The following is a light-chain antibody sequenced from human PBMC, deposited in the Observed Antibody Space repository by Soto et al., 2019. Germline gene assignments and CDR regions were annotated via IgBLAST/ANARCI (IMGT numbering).Light chain of an antibody. Sequence: EIVLGQSPGTLSLSPGERATLSCRASQSISNNYLAWYQQKHGQAPRLLIYGASSRATGVPDRFSGSGTGTDISLTITRLEPEDFAVYYCQQYGVSPLMYTFGQGTKVGVK. J-gene: IGKJ2*01. CDR2: GAS. CDR3: QQYGVSPLMYT. CDR1: QSISNNY. V-gene: IGKV3-20*01.